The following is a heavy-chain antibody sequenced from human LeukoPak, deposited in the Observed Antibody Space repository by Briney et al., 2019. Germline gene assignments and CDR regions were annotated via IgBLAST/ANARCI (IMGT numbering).Heavy chain of an antibody. CDR1: GFTFSSYA. V-gene: IGHV3-23*01. CDR2: ISGSGGST. D-gene: IGHD1-20*01. Sequence: GGSLRLSCAASGFTFSSYAMSWVRQAPGKGLEWVSAISGSGGSTYYADSVKGRFTISRDNAKNSLFLQMNSLRVEDTAVYYCATWTGITPYWGQGTLVTVSS. CDR3: ATWTGITPY. J-gene: IGHJ4*02.